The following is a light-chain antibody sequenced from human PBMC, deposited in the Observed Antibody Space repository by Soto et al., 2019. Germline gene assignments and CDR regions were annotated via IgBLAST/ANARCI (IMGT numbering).Light chain of an antibody. V-gene: IGKV1-39*01. Sequence: DIQMTQSPFSLSAAVGDSVTITCRTSQAIGNSLSWYQQKAGKAPKLLVYGTSTLQSEVPSRFSGTGSGTDFTLTISSLQREDFATYYCQQSYTSSWTFGHGTKVEIK. CDR2: GTS. CDR1: QAIGNS. CDR3: QQSYTSSWT. J-gene: IGKJ1*01.